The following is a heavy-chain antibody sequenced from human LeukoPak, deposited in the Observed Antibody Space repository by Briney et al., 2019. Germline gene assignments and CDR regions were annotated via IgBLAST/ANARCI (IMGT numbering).Heavy chain of an antibody. D-gene: IGHD3-22*01. CDR2: INPNSGGT. V-gene: IGHV1-2*02. CDR1: GYTFTGCY. CDR3: ARAVVVITSFGAFDI. J-gene: IGHJ3*02. Sequence: ASVKVSCKASGYTFTGCYMHWVRQAPGQGLEWMGWINPNSGGTNYAQKFQGRVTMTRDTSISTAYMELSRLRSDDTAVYYCARAVVVITSFGAFDIWGQGTMVTVSS.